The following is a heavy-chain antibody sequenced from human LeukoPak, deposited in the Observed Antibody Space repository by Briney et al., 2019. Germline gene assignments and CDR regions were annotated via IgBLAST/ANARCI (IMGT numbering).Heavy chain of an antibody. CDR1: GGSISSSSYS. Sequence: PSETLSPTCTVSGGSISSSSYSSGWIRQPPGKGLERIGSIYYSGSTYYNPSLKRRVTISVDTSKNQFSLKLSSVTAADTAVYYCARLGGQWSGSEFDYWGQGTLVTVSS. CDR2: IYYSGST. D-gene: IGHD3-3*01. V-gene: IGHV4-39*01. CDR3: ARLGGQWSGSEFDY. J-gene: IGHJ4*02.